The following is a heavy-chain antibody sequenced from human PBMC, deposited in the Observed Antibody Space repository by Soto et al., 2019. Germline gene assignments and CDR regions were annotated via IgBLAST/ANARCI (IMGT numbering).Heavy chain of an antibody. CDR3: ASASDDILTGYEVYYYYYYMDV. CDR1: GFTVSSNY. J-gene: IGHJ6*03. V-gene: IGHV3-66*01. Sequence: GGSLRLSCAASGFTVSSNYMSWVRQAPGKGLEWVSVIYSGGSTYYADSVKGRFTISRDNSKNTLYLQMNSLRAEDTAVYYCASASDDILTGYEVYYYYYYMDVWGKGTTVTVSS. D-gene: IGHD3-9*01. CDR2: IYSGGST.